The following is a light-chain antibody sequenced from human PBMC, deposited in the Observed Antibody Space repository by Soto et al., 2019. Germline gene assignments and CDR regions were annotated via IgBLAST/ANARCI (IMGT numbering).Light chain of an antibody. CDR3: QQYYDWPIT. J-gene: IGKJ5*01. V-gene: IGKV3D-15*01. CDR1: QSVSSN. Sequence: EIVMTQSPATLSVSPGERATLSCRASQSVSSNLAWYQQKPGQAPRLLIFGASSRANGIPDRFSGSGSGADFTLTISSLQSEDFAVYYCQQYYDWPITFGQGTRLEI. CDR2: GAS.